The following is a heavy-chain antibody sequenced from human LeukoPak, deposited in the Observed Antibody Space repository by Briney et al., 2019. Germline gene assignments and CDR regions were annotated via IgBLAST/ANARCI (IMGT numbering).Heavy chain of an antibody. CDR2: IYPADSDT. J-gene: IGHJ4*02. D-gene: IGHD1-26*01. V-gene: IGHV5-51*01. CDR1: GFSFSTNW. CDR3: ARLTPGVGATAEY. Sequence: GESLKISCKGSGFSFSTNWISWVRQMPGKGLEWMGIIYPADSDTRYNSSLQGQVTISADKSITTASLQWRSLKASDTATYYCARLTPGVGATAEYWGQGTPVTVSS.